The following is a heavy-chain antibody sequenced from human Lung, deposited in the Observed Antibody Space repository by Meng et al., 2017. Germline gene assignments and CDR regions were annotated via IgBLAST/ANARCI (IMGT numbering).Heavy chain of an antibody. J-gene: IGHJ4*02. CDR2: INHSGST. CDR3: ARGPTTMAHDFDY. D-gene: IGHD4-11*01. Sequence: VRHQQLGAGLLQPSETLSLRCVVSGGSFSDYYWSWIRQHPGKGLEWIGEINHSGSTNYNPSLESRATISVDTSQNNLSLKLSSVTAADSAVYYCARGPTTMAHDFDYWGQGTLVTVSS. V-gene: IGHV4-34*01. CDR1: GGSFSDYY.